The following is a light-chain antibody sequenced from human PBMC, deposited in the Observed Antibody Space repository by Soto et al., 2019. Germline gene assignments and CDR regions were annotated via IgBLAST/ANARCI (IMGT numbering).Light chain of an antibody. CDR2: DAS. J-gene: IGKJ5*01. V-gene: IGKV3-11*01. Sequence: PGERATLSCRASQSVSSYLAWYQHKPGQAPRLLIYDASNRATGIPARFSGSGSGTDFTLTISSLEPEDFAVYYCQHRSNWPSITFGQGTRLEI. CDR3: QHRSNWPSIT. CDR1: QSVSSY.